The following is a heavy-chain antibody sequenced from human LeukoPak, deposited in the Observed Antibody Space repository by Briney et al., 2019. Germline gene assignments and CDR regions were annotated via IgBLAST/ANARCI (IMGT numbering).Heavy chain of an antibody. CDR1: GYTFTSYY. Sequence: ASVKVSCKASGYTFTSYYMHWVRQAPGQGLEWMGIINPSGGSTSYAQKFQGRVTMTRDTSTSTVYMELSSLRSEDTAVYYCASFESKYSSWYYYNPIDAFDIWGQGTMVTVSS. V-gene: IGHV1-46*01. D-gene: IGHD6-13*01. CDR2: INPSGGST. J-gene: IGHJ3*02. CDR3: ASFESKYSSWYYYNPIDAFDI.